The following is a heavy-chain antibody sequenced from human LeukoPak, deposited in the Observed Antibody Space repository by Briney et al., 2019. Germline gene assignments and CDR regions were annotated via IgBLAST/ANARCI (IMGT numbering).Heavy chain of an antibody. V-gene: IGHV1-46*01. CDR1: GYTFTSYY. Sequence: ASVKVSCKASGYTFTSYYMHWVRQAPGQGLEWMGIINPSGGSTSYAQKFQGRVTMTRDTSTSTVYMELSSLGSEDTAVYYCAREPALVTTGWAGAFDIWGQGTMVTVSP. J-gene: IGHJ3*02. CDR2: INPSGGST. CDR3: AREPALVTTGWAGAFDI. D-gene: IGHD4-17*01.